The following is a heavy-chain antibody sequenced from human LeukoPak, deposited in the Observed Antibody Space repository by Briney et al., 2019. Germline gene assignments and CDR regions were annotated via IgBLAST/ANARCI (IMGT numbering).Heavy chain of an antibody. CDR3: ARGGYSSSSDY. J-gene: IGHJ4*02. D-gene: IGHD6-6*01. Sequence: SETLSLTCTVSGGSISSHYWSWIRQPPGKGLEWIGYIYYSGSTNYNPSLKSRVTISVDTSKNQFSLRLSSGTAADTAVYYCARGGYSSSSDYWGQGTLVTVSS. CDR1: GGSISSHY. V-gene: IGHV4-59*11. CDR2: IYYSGST.